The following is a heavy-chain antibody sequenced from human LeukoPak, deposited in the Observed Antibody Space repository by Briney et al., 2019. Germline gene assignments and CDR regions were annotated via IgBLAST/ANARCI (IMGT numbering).Heavy chain of an antibody. J-gene: IGHJ4*02. CDR2: INHSGST. CDR1: GGSFSGYY. D-gene: IGHD5-24*01. V-gene: IGHV4-34*01. Sequence: KSSETLSLTCAVYGGSFSGYYWSWIRQPPGKGLEWIGEINHSGSTNYNPSLKSRVTISVDTSKNQFSLKLSSVTAADTAVYYCARVGGWLQLRDYWGQGTLVTVSS. CDR3: ARVGGWLQLRDY.